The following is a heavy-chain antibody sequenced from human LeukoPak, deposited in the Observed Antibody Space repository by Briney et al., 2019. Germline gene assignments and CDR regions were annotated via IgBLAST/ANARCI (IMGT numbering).Heavy chain of an antibody. V-gene: IGHV3-23*01. CDR2: ISPRGDIK. CDR3: AKDDSWLQFGV. Sequence: GGTLRLSCAASGFTFSSHGMNWVRQAPGKGLEWVSGISPRGDIKYYADSVKGQFTISRDNSRNTVYPEMISLTVEDTAVYYCAKDDSWLQFGVWSPGTLVTV. D-gene: IGHD5-24*01. J-gene: IGHJ4*02. CDR1: GFTFSSHG.